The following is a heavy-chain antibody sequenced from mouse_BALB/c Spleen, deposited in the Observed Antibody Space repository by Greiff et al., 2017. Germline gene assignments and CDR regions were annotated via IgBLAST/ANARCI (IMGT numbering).Heavy chain of an antibody. V-gene: IGHV7-3*02. CDR3: AREDGSYGWYFDV. D-gene: IGHD1-1*02. J-gene: IGHJ1*01. CDR2: IRNKANGYTT. CDR1: GFTFTDYY. Sequence: EVKLVESGGGLVQPGGSLRLSCATSGFTFTDYYMSWVRQPPGKALEWLGFIRNKANGYTTEYSASVKGLFTISRDNSQSIFYLQMNTLRAEDSATYYCAREDGSYGWYFDVWGAGTTVTVSS.